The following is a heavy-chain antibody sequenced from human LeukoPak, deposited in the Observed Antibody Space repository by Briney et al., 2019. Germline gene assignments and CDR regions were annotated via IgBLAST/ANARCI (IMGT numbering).Heavy chain of an antibody. CDR2: ISRSSSYI. D-gene: IGHD6-19*01. Sequence: PGGSLRLSCAASGFTFSSYSMNWVRQAPGKGLEWVSSISRSSSYIYYADSVKGRFTISRDNAKNSLYLQMNSLRAEDTAVYYCAGEVGGASSGDSWGQETLATFSS. CDR1: GFTFSSYS. V-gene: IGHV3-21*01. CDR3: AGEVGGASSGDS. J-gene: IGHJ4*02.